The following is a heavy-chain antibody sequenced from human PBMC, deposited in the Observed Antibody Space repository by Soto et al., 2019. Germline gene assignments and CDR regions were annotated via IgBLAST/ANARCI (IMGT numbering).Heavy chain of an antibody. J-gene: IGHJ4*02. CDR1: GDSVSSDSTA. V-gene: IGHV6-1*01. Sequence: SQTLSLTCDISGDSVSSDSTAWNWIRQSPSRGLEWPGRTYYKSKWFYNYAVSVRSRIAIKSDTSKNQFSLQLNSLKSEDTGVYYCVTVLPHANSWFDYWGQGTPVTVSS. CDR2: TYYKSKWFY. D-gene: IGHD2-2*01. CDR3: VTVLPHANSWFDY.